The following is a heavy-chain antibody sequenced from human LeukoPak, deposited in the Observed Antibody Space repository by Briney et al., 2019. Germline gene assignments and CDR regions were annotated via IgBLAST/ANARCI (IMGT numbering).Heavy chain of an antibody. J-gene: IGHJ4*02. D-gene: IGHD2-15*01. CDR2: IYTSGST. CDR3: ARGVVGCSGGSCYASLFDY. Sequence: SQTLSLTCTASGGSISSGSYYWSWIRQSAGKGLEWIGRIYTSGSTKYNPSLKSRVTISVDTSKNQFSLKLSSVTAADTAVYYCARGVVGCSGGSCYASLFDYWGQGTLVTVSS. V-gene: IGHV4-61*02. CDR1: GGSISSGSYY.